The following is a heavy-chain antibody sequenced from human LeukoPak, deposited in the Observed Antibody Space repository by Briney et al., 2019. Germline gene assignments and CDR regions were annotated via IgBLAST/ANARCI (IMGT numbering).Heavy chain of an antibody. D-gene: IGHD2-15*01. J-gene: IGHJ5*02. CDR3: ARDIVVAATFWFDP. CDR2: ISSSSSYI. CDR1: GFTFSSYS. V-gene: IGHV3-21*01. Sequence: PGGSLRLSCAASGFTFSSYSMNWVRQAPGKGLEWVSSISSSSSYICYADSVKGRFTISRDNAKNSLYLQMNSLRAEDTAVYYCARDIVVAATFWFDPWGQGTLVTVSS.